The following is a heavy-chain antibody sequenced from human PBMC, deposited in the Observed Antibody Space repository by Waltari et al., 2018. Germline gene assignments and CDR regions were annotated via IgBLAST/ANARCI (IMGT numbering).Heavy chain of an antibody. V-gene: IGHV4-30-4*01. J-gene: IGHJ4*02. Sequence: QVQLQESGPGLVKPSQTLSLTCTVSGGSISSGDYSWSWIRQPPGKGLEWIAYLDYSGTTYYYPSLWGRVTISVDTSKIQFSLKLSSVTAADTAVYYCARADLYYFDYWGQGTLVTVSS. CDR1: GGSISSGDYS. CDR3: ARADLYYFDY. CDR2: LDYSGTT.